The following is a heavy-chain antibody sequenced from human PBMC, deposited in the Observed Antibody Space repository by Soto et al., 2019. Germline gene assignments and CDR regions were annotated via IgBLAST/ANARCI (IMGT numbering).Heavy chain of an antibody. V-gene: IGHV4-4*02. D-gene: IGHD2-15*01. J-gene: IGHJ4*02. Sequence: QVQLQESGPGLVKPSGTLSLTCAVSDGFISSSNYWSWVRQPPGKGLEWIGQVYHNGGPSYNPSLRSRVTMSIDKSKNQCSLNLSAVTAADTAVYVCVRHGGRLFDYWGPGHLVTVSS. CDR1: DGFISSSNY. CDR2: VYHNGGP. CDR3: VRHGGRLFDY.